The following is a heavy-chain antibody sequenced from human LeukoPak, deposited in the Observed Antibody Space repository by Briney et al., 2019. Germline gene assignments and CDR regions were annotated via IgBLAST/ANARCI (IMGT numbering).Heavy chain of an antibody. CDR2: THHDGST. J-gene: IGHJ6*02. V-gene: IGHV4-34*01. CDR1: GGSLSGYY. Sequence: KPSETLSLTCAVYGGSLSGYYWSWIRQPPGKGLEWIGETHHDGSTNYNPSLKSRVTISVDTSKNQFSLKLSSVTAADTAVYYCARDRGYYYGSGTPGYGMDVWGQGTTVTVSS. D-gene: IGHD3-10*01. CDR3: ARDRGYYYGSGTPGYGMDV.